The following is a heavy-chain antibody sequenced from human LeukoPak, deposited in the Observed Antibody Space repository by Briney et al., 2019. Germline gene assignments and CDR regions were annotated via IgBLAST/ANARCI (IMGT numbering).Heavy chain of an antibody. D-gene: IGHD2-8*01. CDR2: VFYSEKT. Sequence: SETLSLTCTVSGGSISISSYYWSWIRQSPGKGLEWIGYVFYSEKTDYRPSLRSRVSMSVDTSKNQFSLKVTSVTAADTAVYFCARDTNLRDFFDIWGQGTMVTVSS. CDR3: ARDTNLRDFFDI. V-gene: IGHV4-61*01. J-gene: IGHJ3*02. CDR1: GGSISISSYY.